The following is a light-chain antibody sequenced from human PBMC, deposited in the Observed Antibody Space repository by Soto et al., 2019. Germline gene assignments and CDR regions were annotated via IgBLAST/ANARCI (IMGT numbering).Light chain of an antibody. J-gene: IGKJ3*01. CDR2: GVS. CDR3: QQRSNYYRVT. Sequence: EVVLTQSPATLSLSPGETATLSCRTSQSVSRYLAWYQHKPGQAPRLLIYGVSNRATGIPARFSGSGSGTDFTLTISSLEPEDFAVYYRQQRSNYYRVTFGPGTKVDIK. V-gene: IGKV3-11*01. CDR1: QSVSRY.